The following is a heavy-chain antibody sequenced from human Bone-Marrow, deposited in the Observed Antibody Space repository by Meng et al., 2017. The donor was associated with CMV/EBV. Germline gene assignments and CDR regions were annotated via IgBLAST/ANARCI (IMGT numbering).Heavy chain of an antibody. CDR2: ISGYNGNT. D-gene: IGHD3-9*01. Sequence: ASVKVSCKASDYTITSYGISWVRQAPGQGLEWMGWISGYNGNTNYAQKFQGRVTMTRDTSTITAYMELRSLRSDDTAVYYCARCDIVNGYYKSSPAYFDHWGQGTLVTVSS. CDR3: ARCDIVNGYYKSSPAYFDH. J-gene: IGHJ4*02. CDR1: DYTITSYG. V-gene: IGHV1-18*01.